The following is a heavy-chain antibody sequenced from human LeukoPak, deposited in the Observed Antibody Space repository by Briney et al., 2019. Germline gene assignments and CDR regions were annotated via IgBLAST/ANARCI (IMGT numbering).Heavy chain of an antibody. Sequence: SETLSLTCTVSGGSISSSSYYWGWIRQPPGKGLEWIGSIYYSGSTYYNPSLKSRVTISVDTSKNQFSLKLSSVTAADTAVYYCARDGYYDSSGYRTYYYYYMDVWGKGTTVTVSS. V-gene: IGHV4-39*07. CDR3: ARDGYYDSSGYRTYYYYYMDV. CDR1: GGSISSSSYY. J-gene: IGHJ6*03. CDR2: IYYSGST. D-gene: IGHD3-22*01.